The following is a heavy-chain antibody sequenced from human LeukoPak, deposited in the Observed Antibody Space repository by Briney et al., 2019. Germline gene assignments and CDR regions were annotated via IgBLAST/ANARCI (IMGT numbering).Heavy chain of an antibody. D-gene: IGHD6-6*01. V-gene: IGHV3-33*01. Sequence: GGSLRLSCAASGFTFSSYGMHWVRQAPDKGLEWVAVIWYDGSNTYYADSVKGRLTISRDNSKNTLYLQMNSLRAEDMAVYYCARGSGSSSLNWFDPWGQGTLVTVSS. J-gene: IGHJ5*02. CDR2: IWYDGSNT. CDR3: ARGSGSSSLNWFDP. CDR1: GFTFSSYG.